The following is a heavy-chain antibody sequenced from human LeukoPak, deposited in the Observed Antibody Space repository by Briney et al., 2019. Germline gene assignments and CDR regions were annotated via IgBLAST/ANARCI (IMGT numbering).Heavy chain of an antibody. D-gene: IGHD4-11*01. CDR3: ARASTTVTTLHFDY. Sequence: GGSLRLSCAASGFTFSSYWMSWVRQAPGKGLEWVANIKQDGSEKYNVDSVKGRFTISRDNAKNSLYLQMNSLRAEDTAVYYCARASTTVTTLHFDYWGQGTLVTVSS. V-gene: IGHV3-7*04. CDR2: IKQDGSEK. J-gene: IGHJ4*02. CDR1: GFTFSSYW.